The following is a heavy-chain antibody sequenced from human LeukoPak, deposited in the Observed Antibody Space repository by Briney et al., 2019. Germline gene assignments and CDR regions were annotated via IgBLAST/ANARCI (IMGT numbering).Heavy chain of an antibody. CDR3: ARDASGSGWLDY. Sequence: VASVKVSCKASGGTFSSYAISWVRQAPGQGLEWMGGIIPIFGTANYAQKFQGRVAITTDESTSIAYMELSSLRSEDTAVYYCARDASGSGWLDYWGQGTLVTVSS. CDR1: GGTFSSYA. J-gene: IGHJ4*02. D-gene: IGHD6-19*01. V-gene: IGHV1-69*05. CDR2: IIPIFGTA.